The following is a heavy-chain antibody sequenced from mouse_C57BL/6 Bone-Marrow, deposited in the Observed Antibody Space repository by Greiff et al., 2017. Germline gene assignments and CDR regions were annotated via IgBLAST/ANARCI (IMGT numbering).Heavy chain of an antibody. CDR3: THDGSSYEAMDY. Sequence: EVKVEESGGGLVQPGGSMKLSCAASGFTFSDAWMDWVRQSPEKGLEWVAEIRNKANNHATYYAESVKGRFTISRDDSKSSVYLQMHSLRAEDTGIYYCTHDGSSYEAMDYWGQGTSVTVSS. V-gene: IGHV6-6*01. D-gene: IGHD1-1*01. CDR1: GFTFSDAW. CDR2: IRNKANNHAT. J-gene: IGHJ4*01.